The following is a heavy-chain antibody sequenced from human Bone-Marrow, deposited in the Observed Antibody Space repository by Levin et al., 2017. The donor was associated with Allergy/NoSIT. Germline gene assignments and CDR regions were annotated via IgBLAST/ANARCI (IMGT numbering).Heavy chain of an antibody. J-gene: IGHJ6*02. V-gene: IGHV1-69*13. D-gene: IGHD6-13*01. CDR2: IIPIFGTA. CDR1: GGTFSSYA. CDR3: ARGLRIAAAGLREYYYYGMDV. Sequence: GASVKVSCKASGGTFSSYAISWVRQAPGQGLEWMGGIIPIFGTANYAQKFQGRVTITADESTSTAYMELSSLRSEDTAVYYCARGLRIAAAGLREYYYYGMDVWGQGTTVTVSS.